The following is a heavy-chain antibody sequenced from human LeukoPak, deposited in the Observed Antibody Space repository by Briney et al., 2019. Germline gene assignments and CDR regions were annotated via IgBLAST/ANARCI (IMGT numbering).Heavy chain of an antibody. V-gene: IGHV4-34*01. CDR2: INHSGSA. CDR1: GGSFSGYY. Sequence: PSETLSLTCAVSGGSFSGYYWTWIRQPPGKGLEWIGEINHSGSANYNPSLKCRVTISLDTSKNQFSLKLSSVTAADTAVYYCARGQGTVTTHWGQGTLVTVSS. D-gene: IGHD4-17*01. CDR3: ARGQGTVTTH. J-gene: IGHJ4*02.